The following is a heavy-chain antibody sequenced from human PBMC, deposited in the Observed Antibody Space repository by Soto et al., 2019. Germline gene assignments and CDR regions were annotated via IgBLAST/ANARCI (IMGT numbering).Heavy chain of an antibody. J-gene: IGHJ4*02. D-gene: IGHD3-3*01. CDR2: ISYDGSTK. CDR1: GITFTTSA. CDR3: AGAESPGRFVEWLLGAPLDF. V-gene: IGHV3-30*14. Sequence: QVQLVESGGGVVQPGRSLRLSCAASGITFTTSAMHWVRQAPGKGLEWVAVISYDGSTKYYAGSVKGRFTISRDDSKNTRDLQMNGLKTEDTAVEYCAGAESPGRFVEWLLGAPLDFWGQGSLVTVSS.